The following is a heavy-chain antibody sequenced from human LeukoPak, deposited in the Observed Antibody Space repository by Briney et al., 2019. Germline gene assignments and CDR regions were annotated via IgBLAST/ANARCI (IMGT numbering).Heavy chain of an antibody. V-gene: IGHV3-74*01. CDR3: ARRYSSSWLALSSYYYYGMDV. D-gene: IGHD6-13*01. J-gene: IGHJ6*02. CDR2: INSDGSST. Sequence: GGSLRLSCAASGFTFSSYWMHWVRQAPGKGLVWVSRINSDGSSTSYADSVKGRFTTSRDNAKNTLYLQMNSLRAEDTAVYYCARRYSSSWLALSSYYYYGMDVWGQGTTVTVSS. CDR1: GFTFSSYW.